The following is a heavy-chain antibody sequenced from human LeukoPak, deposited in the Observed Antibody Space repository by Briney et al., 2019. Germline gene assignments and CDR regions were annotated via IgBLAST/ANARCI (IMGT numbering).Heavy chain of an antibody. CDR1: GGTFSSYA. D-gene: IGHD2-2*01. Sequence: GASVKVSCKASGGTFSSYAISWVRQAPGQGLEWMGGIIPIFGTANYAQKFQGRVTITTDESTSTAYMELSSLRSEDTAVYYCARDRGRNIVVVPAAIFGARGPFDYWGQGTLVTVSS. CDR2: IIPIFGTA. CDR3: ARDRGRNIVVVPAAIFGARGPFDY. V-gene: IGHV1-69*05. J-gene: IGHJ4*02.